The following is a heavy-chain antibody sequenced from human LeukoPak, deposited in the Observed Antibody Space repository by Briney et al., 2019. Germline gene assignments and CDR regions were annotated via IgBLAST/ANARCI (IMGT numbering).Heavy chain of an antibody. D-gene: IGHD3-22*01. Sequence: ASVKVSCKASGYTFTNYHMHWVRQAPGQGLEWMGWISAYNGNTNYAQKLQGRVTMTTDTSTSTAYMELRSLRSDDTAVYYCARDGKYYYDSSGYLRFDYWGQGTLVTVSS. J-gene: IGHJ4*02. CDR3: ARDGKYYYDSSGYLRFDY. CDR1: GYTFTNYH. V-gene: IGHV1-18*04. CDR2: ISAYNGNT.